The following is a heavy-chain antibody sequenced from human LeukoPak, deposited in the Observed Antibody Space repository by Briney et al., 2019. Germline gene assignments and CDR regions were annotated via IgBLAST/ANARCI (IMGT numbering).Heavy chain of an antibody. CDR1: GYTFTSYY. Sequence: ASVKVSCKASGYTFTSYYMHWVRQAPGQGLEWMGIINPSGGSTSYAQKFQGRVTMTRDTSTNTVYMELSSLRSEDTAVYYCARDVNRYSSSWLWLGNYYYYYGMDVWGKGTTVTVSS. V-gene: IGHV1-46*01. J-gene: IGHJ6*04. CDR3: ARDVNRYSSSWLWLGNYYYYYGMDV. CDR2: INPSGGST. D-gene: IGHD6-13*01.